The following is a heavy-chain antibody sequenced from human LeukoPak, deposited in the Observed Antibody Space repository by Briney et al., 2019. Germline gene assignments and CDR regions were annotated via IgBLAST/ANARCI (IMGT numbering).Heavy chain of an antibody. V-gene: IGHV1-2*02. Sequence: ASVKVSFRASGYTFTGYYMHWVRQAPGQGGEGMGWINPNSGGTNYSQKFQGRVTMTRDTAISTAYMELSTLRSDETAVYYCARGSPWYYYGSGSYFGDNYYSYGMDVWGQGTTVTVSS. CDR3: ARGSPWYYYGSGSYFGDNYYSYGMDV. D-gene: IGHD3-10*01. J-gene: IGHJ6*02. CDR1: GYTFTGYY. CDR2: INPNSGGT.